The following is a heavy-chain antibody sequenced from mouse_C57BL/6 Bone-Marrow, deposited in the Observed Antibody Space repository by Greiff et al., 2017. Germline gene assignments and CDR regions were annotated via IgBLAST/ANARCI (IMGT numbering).Heavy chain of an antibody. Sequence: QVQLQQPGAELVKPGASVKMSCTASGYTFTSYWITWVKQRPGQGLEWIGDIYPGSGSTNYTETFKSKATLTVDTSSRTAYMQLSSLTSEGSAVYYSARERSYVPRYWYFDVWGTGTTVTVSS. CDR2: IYPGSGST. D-gene: IGHD1-1*01. CDR1: GYTFTSYW. J-gene: IGHJ1*03. V-gene: IGHV1-55*01. CDR3: ARERSYVPRYWYFDV.